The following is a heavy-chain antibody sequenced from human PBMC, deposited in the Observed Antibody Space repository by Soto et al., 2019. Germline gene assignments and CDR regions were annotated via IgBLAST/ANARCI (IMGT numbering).Heavy chain of an antibody. D-gene: IGHD2-2*01. J-gene: IGHJ4*02. CDR3: ARTARVPDF. Sequence: SVTMSLTCPVSGASITTYYWSWFRQPPGQGLESLGYIYHTGVTNSNPSLRGRLSISIDTAKNQFTLKLSSVTSADTAIYYCARTARVPDFWGPGILVTVSS. CDR1: GASITTYY. CDR2: IYHTGVT. V-gene: IGHV4-59*01.